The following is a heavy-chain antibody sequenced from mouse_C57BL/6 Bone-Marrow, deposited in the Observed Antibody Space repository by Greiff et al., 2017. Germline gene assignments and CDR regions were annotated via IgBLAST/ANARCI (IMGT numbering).Heavy chain of an antibody. D-gene: IGHD2-2*01. V-gene: IGHV1-80*01. CDR2: IYPGDGDT. J-gene: IGHJ2*01. Sequence: VQLVESGAELVKPGASVKISCKASGYAFSSYWMNWVKQRPGKGLEWIGQIYPGDGDTNYNGKFKGKATLTADKSSSTAYMQLSSLTSEDSAVYFCAREGALWFHDYWGQGTTLTVSS. CDR3: AREGALWFHDY. CDR1: GYAFSSYW.